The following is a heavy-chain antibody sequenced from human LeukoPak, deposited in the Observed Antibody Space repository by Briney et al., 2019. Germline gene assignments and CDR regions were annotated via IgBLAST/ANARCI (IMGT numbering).Heavy chain of an antibody. V-gene: IGHV3-30*19. CDR2: ISYDGSNK. CDR1: GFTFSSYG. CDR3: ARVEEEGGNSGRVAFDI. D-gene: IGHD4-23*01. J-gene: IGHJ3*02. Sequence: PGGSLRLSCAASGFTFSSYGMHWVRQAPGKGLEWVAVISYDGSNKYYADSVKGRFTISRDNSKNTLYLQMNSLRAEDTAVYYCARVEEEGGNSGRVAFDIWGQGTMVTVSS.